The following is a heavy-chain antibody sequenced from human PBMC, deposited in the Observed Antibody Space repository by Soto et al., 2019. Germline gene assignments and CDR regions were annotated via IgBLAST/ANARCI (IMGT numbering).Heavy chain of an antibody. CDR3: ASRYCSSTSCYFFDY. V-gene: IGHV4-34*01. CDR1: GGSFSGYY. Sequence: SETLSLTCAVYGGSFSGYYWSWIRQPPGKGLEWIGEINHSGSTNYNPSLKSRVTISVGTSKNQFSLKLSSVTAADTAVYYCASRYCSSTSCYFFDYWGQGTLVTVSS. D-gene: IGHD2-2*01. CDR2: INHSGST. J-gene: IGHJ4*02.